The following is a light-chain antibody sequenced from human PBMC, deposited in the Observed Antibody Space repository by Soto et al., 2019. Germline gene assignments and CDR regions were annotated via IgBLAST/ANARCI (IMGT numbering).Light chain of an antibody. CDR1: QSVSSTY. Sequence: ILQTQCPGPLSFSPGERATLSCRASQSVSSTYLAWYQQKPGQAPRLLIYRTSTRATGIPDRFSGSGSGTDFTLTISRLEPEDFAVYYCQQFGSSVTFGQGTRLEIK. J-gene: IGKJ5*01. V-gene: IGKV3-20*01. CDR2: RTS. CDR3: QQFGSSVT.